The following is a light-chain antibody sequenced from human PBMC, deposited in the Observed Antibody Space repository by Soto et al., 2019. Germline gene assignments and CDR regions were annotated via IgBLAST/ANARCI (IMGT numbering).Light chain of an antibody. CDR3: HQYDNWPKT. CDR2: GAS. J-gene: IGKJ5*01. CDR1: QSIGGNY. V-gene: IGKV3-20*01. Sequence: EIVLTQSPGTLSLSPGERATLSCRASQSIGGNYLAWYQQKPGRAPRLLLYGASRRATGIPDRFSGSGSGTEFTLTINSLQSEDFAVYYCHQYDNWPKTFGQGTRLEI.